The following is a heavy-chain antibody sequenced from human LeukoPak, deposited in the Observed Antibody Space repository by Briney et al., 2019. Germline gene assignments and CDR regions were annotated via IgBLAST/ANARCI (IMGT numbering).Heavy chain of an antibody. CDR3: ASPYDSSGYYCGY. CDR2: ISSSSSYI. Sequence: AGGSLRLSCAASGFTFSSYWMTWVRQAPGKGLEWVSSISSSSSYIYYADSVKGRFTISRDNAKNSLYLQMNSLRAEDTAVYYCASPYDSSGYYCGYWGQGTLVTVSS. J-gene: IGHJ4*02. CDR1: GFTFSSYW. D-gene: IGHD3-22*01. V-gene: IGHV3-21*01.